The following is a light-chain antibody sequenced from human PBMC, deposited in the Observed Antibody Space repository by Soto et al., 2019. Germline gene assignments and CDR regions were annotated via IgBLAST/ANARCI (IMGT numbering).Light chain of an antibody. V-gene: IGLV1-40*01. CDR1: SSNIGAGYD. CDR3: QSYDSSLSAVV. CDR2: GNS. J-gene: IGLJ2*01. Sequence: QAVVTQPPSVSGAPGQRVTISCTGSSSNIGAGYDVHWYQQLPRTAPKLLIYGNSNRPSGVPDRFSGSKSGTSASLAITGLQAEDEADYYCQSYDSSLSAVVFDGGTKLTVL.